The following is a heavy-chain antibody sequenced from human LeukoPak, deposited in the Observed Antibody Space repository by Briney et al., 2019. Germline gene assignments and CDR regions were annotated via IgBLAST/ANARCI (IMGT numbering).Heavy chain of an antibody. J-gene: IGHJ4*02. V-gene: IGHV1-2*02. CDR1: GGYY. CDR3: TREGPLGFDY. Sequence: ASVKVSCKASGGYYIYWIRQAPGQGLEWMGWINPDSGGTNYAQKFQGRVTMTWDTSITTVYMELSSLKSDDTAVYYCTREGPLGFDYWGQGTLVTVSS. D-gene: IGHD7-27*01. CDR2: INPDSGGT.